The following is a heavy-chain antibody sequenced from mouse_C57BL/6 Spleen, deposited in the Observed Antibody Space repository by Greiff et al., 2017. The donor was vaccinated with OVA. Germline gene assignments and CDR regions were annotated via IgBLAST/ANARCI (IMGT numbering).Heavy chain of an antibody. D-gene: IGHD4-1*01. V-gene: IGHV1-15*01. CDR3: TRGNWGWFAY. J-gene: IGHJ3*01. Sequence: VKLQESGAELVRPGASVTLSCKASGYTFTDYEMHWVKQTPVHGLEWIGAIDPETGGTAYNQKFKGKAILTADKSSSTAYMELRSLTSEDSAVYYCTRGNWGWFAYWGQGTLVTVSA. CDR1: GYTFTDYE. CDR2: IDPETGGT.